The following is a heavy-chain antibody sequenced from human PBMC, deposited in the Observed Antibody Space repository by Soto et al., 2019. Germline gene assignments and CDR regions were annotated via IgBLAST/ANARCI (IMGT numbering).Heavy chain of an antibody. CDR3: ARDWCRYCSGGSCSPGAFDI. Sequence: ASVKVSCKASGYTFTSYAMHWVRQAPGQRLEWMGWINAGNGNTKYSQKFQGRVTITRDTSASTAYMELSSLRSEDTAVYYCARDWCRYCSGGSCSPGAFDIWGQGTMVTVSS. V-gene: IGHV1-3*01. CDR1: GYTFTSYA. J-gene: IGHJ3*02. CDR2: INAGNGNT. D-gene: IGHD2-15*01.